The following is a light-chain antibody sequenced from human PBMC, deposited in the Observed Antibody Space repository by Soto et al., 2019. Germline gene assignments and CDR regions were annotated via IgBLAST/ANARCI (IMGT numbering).Light chain of an antibody. Sequence: QSVLTQRPSVSAAPGQKVTISCSGSSSNTGIHYVSWYQLLPGTAPKLLTYADNRRPSGIPDRFSGSKSGTSATLDITGLQTGDEADYYCGTWDSSLSSEVFGSGTKLTVL. CDR1: SSNTGIHY. CDR2: ADN. CDR3: GTWDSSLSSEV. J-gene: IGLJ1*01. V-gene: IGLV1-51*02.